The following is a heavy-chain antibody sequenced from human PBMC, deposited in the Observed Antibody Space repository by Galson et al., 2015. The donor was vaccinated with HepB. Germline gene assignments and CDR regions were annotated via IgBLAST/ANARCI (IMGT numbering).Heavy chain of an antibody. Sequence: SLRLSCAASGFTFSSYSMNWVRQAPGKGLEWVSSISSSSSYIYYADSVKGRFTISGDNAKNSLYLQMNSLRAEDTAVYYCATHPSTDHYYYYYGMDVWGQGTTVTVSS. CDR3: ATHPSTDHYYYYYGMDV. V-gene: IGHV3-21*01. CDR1: GFTFSSYS. CDR2: ISSSSSYI. J-gene: IGHJ6*02.